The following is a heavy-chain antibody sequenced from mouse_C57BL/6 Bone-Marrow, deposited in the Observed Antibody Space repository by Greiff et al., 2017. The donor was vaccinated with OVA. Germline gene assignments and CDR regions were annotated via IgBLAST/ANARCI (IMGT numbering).Heavy chain of an antibody. CDR1: GYAFSSYW. CDR2: IYPGDGDT. D-gene: IGHD2-1*01. CDR3: ARSGVYYGNSFAY. J-gene: IGHJ3*01. V-gene: IGHV1-80*01. Sequence: QQSGAELVKPGASVKISCKASGYAFSSYWMNWVKQRPGKGLEWIGQIYPGDGDTNYNGKFKGKATLTADKSSSTAYMQLSSLTSEDSAVYFCARSGVYYGNSFAYWGQGTLVTVSA.